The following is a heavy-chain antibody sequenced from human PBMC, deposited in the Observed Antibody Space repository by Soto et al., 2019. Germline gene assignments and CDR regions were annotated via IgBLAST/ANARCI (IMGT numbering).Heavy chain of an antibody. CDR2: IYYSGST. Sequence: SETLSLTCTVSGGSISSYYWSWIRQPPGKGLEWIGYIYYSGSTNYNPSLKSRVTISVDTXXXXXXXXXXXXXXXXXAVYYCARVSVGDYYYYYGMDVWGQGTTVT. CDR1: GGSISSYY. V-gene: IGHV4-59*01. D-gene: IGHD3-22*01. CDR3: ARVSVGDYYYYYGMDV. J-gene: IGHJ6*02.